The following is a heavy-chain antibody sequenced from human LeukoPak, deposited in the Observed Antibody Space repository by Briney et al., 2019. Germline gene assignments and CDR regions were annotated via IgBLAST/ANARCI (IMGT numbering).Heavy chain of an antibody. CDR3: ARVKKGSGSYYNVYWFDP. D-gene: IGHD3-10*01. Sequence: GGSLRLSCAASGFTFSDYYMSWIRQAPGKGLEWVSYISSRGSTIYYADSVKGRFTISRDNAKNSLYLQMNSLRAEDTAVYYCARVKKGSGSYYNVYWFDPWGQGTLVTVSS. J-gene: IGHJ5*02. CDR2: ISSRGSTI. CDR1: GFTFSDYY. V-gene: IGHV3-11*04.